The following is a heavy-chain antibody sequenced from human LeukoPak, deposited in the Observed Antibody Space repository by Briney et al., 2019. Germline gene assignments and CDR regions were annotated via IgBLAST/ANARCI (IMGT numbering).Heavy chain of an antibody. Sequence: SETLSLTCAVYDGSVSGYYWSWIRQPPGKGLEWIGEINHSGSTNYNPSLKSRATISVDTSKNQFSLKLSSVTAADTAVYYCARGIVVVPAAIVGGSLRFDPWGQGTLVTVSS. D-gene: IGHD2-2*02. J-gene: IGHJ5*02. CDR1: DGSVSGYY. CDR3: ARGIVVVPAAIVGGSLRFDP. V-gene: IGHV4-34*01. CDR2: INHSGST.